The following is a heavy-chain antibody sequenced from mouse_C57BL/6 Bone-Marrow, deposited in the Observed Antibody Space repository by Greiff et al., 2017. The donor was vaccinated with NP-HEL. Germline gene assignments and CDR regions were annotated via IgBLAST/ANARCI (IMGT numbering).Heavy chain of an antibody. CDR1: GFSFNTYA. J-gene: IGHJ4*01. V-gene: IGHV10-1*01. D-gene: IGHD1-1*01. Sequence: EVQLVESGGGLVQPKGSLKLSCAASGFSFNTYAMNWVRQAPGKGLEWVARIRSKSNNYATYYADSVKDRFTISRDDSESMLYLQMNNLKTEDTAMYYCVRLFYGSSGVDYWGQGTSVTVSS. CDR3: VRLFYGSSGVDY. CDR2: IRSKSNNYAT.